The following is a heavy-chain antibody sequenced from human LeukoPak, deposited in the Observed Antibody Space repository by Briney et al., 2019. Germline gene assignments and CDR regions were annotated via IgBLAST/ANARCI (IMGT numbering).Heavy chain of an antibody. CDR1: GYTFTSYY. CDR2: INPSGGST. D-gene: IGHD5-24*01. CDR3: ARDSSRDGYNYGPYYFDY. V-gene: IGHV1-46*01. Sequence: ASVKVSCKASGYTFTSYYMHWVRQAPGQGLEWMGIINPSGGSTSYAQKFQGRVTMTRDTSTSAVYMELSSLRSEDTAVYYCARDSSRDGYNYGPYYFDYWGQGTLVTVSS. J-gene: IGHJ4*02.